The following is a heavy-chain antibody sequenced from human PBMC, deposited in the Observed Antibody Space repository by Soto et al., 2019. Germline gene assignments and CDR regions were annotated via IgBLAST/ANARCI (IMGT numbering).Heavy chain of an antibody. CDR2: INSDGSST. J-gene: IGHJ6*02. V-gene: IGHV3-74*01. CDR1: GFTFSSYW. D-gene: IGHD6-6*01. Sequence: GGSLRLSYATSGFTFSSYWMHWVRQAPGKGLVWVSRINSDGSSTSYADSVKGRFTISRDNAKNTLYLQMNSLRAEDTAVYYCASMYSSSTYYYYYGMDVWGQGTTVTVSS. CDR3: ASMYSSSTYYYYYGMDV.